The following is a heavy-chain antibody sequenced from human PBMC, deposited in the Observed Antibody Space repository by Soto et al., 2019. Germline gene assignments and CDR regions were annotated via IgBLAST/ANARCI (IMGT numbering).Heavy chain of an antibody. Sequence: EVQLVESGGGLVQPGESLRLSCAASGFTFDYYWMHWVRQAPGKGLVWVSRIYSDGTSTTYADSVKGRFTISRDNAKNTVSLQMNSLRADDTVLYYCARGDRGAFDLWCQGTVVTVSS. CDR3: ARGDRGAFDL. CDR1: GFTFDYYW. J-gene: IGHJ3*01. CDR2: IYSDGTST. V-gene: IGHV3-74*01. D-gene: IGHD1-26*01.